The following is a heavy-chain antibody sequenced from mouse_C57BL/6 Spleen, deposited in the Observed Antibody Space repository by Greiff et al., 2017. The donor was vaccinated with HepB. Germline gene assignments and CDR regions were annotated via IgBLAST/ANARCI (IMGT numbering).Heavy chain of an antibody. CDR2: IYPGDGDT. CDR3: ARSDTTAYLDY. CDR1: GYAFSSYW. Sequence: QVQLQQSGAELVKPGASVKISCKASGYAFSSYWMNWVKQRPGKGLEWIGQIYPGDGDTNYNGKFKGKATLTADKSSSTAYMQLSSLTSEDSAVYFCARSDTTAYLDYWGQGTTLTVSS. V-gene: IGHV1-80*01. J-gene: IGHJ2*01. D-gene: IGHD1-2*01.